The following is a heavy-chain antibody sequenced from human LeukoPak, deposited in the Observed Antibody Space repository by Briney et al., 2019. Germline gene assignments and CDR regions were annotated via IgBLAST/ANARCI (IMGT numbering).Heavy chain of an antibody. CDR3: AKDWLTIFESDV. D-gene: IGHD3-3*01. V-gene: IGHV3-23*01. Sequence: PGGSLRLSCAASGFTFSSSAMSWVRQAPGKGLEWVSAISNNGGYTYYADSVQGRFTISRDNSKSTLCLQMNSLRAEDTAVYYCAKDWLTIFESDVWGQGTTVTVSS. J-gene: IGHJ6*02. CDR2: ISNNGGYT. CDR1: GFTFSSSA.